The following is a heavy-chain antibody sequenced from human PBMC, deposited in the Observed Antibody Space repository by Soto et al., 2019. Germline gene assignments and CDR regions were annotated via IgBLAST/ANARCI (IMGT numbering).Heavy chain of an antibody. J-gene: IGHJ6*03. CDR1: GFTVSSNY. Sequence: EVQLVESGGGLVQPGGSLRLSCAASGFTVSSNYMSWVRQAPGKGLEWVSVIYSGGSTYYADSVKGRFTISSGNSKNTLYLQMNSLRAEDTAVYYCARDLLNHDFWSGYSGYMDVWGKGTTVTVSS. V-gene: IGHV3-66*01. D-gene: IGHD3-3*01. CDR3: ARDLLNHDFWSGYSGYMDV. CDR2: IYSGGST.